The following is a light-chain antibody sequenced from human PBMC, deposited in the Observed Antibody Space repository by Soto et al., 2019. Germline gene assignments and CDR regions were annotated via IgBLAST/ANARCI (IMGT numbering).Light chain of an antibody. J-gene: IGKJ4*01. CDR1: QSVSSN. Sequence: EIVMTQSPATLSVSPGERATLSCRASQSVSSNLAWYQQKPGQAPRLLIYGASTRATGIPARFSGSGSGTEFNLTISSLQSEDSAVYFCQQYDDWLRLTFGGGTKVDIK. V-gene: IGKV3-15*01. CDR3: QQYDDWLRLT. CDR2: GAS.